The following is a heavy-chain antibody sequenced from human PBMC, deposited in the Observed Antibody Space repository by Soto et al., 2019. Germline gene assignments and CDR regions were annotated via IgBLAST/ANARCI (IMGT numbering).Heavy chain of an antibody. Sequence: QVLLQEPGPGLVKPSGTLSLTCTVSGGSVTTSKWWSWVRQTPGKGLEWIGEVYHSGTTNYNPSLEGRVTISVDKSNNQFSLRLTSVTAADTAIYFCARARVTVAAHPDAFDVWGQGTLVTVSS. CDR1: GGSVTTSKW. D-gene: IGHD6-6*01. V-gene: IGHV4-4*02. J-gene: IGHJ3*01. CDR3: ARARVTVAAHPDAFDV. CDR2: VYHSGTT.